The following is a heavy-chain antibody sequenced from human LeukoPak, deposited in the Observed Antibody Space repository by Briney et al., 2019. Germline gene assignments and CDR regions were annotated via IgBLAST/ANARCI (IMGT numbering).Heavy chain of an antibody. D-gene: IGHD1-26*01. CDR1: GFTFDDYG. Sequence: PGGSLRLSCAASGFTFDDYGMSWVRQAPGKGLEWVSGINWNGGSTGYADSVKGRFTISRDNAKNSLYLQMNSLRAEDSALYYCASTRELLPAKFDYWGQGTLVTVSS. CDR3: ASTRELLPAKFDY. CDR2: INWNGGST. V-gene: IGHV3-20*04. J-gene: IGHJ4*02.